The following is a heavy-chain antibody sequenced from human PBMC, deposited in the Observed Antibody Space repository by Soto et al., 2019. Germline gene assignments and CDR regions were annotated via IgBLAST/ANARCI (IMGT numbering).Heavy chain of an antibody. J-gene: IGHJ2*01. CDR3: AKRNGGGWYVDL. Sequence: EVQLLESGGGLVQPGGSLRLSCAASGFTFSSYAMSWVRQAPGKGLEWVSAISGSGGSTYYADSVKGRYTISRDNSKNTRYRQMNSLSAEGTAVYYCAKRNGGGWYVDLWGRGTLVTVSS. CDR2: ISGSGGST. V-gene: IGHV3-23*01. CDR1: GFTFSSYA. D-gene: IGHD1-1*01.